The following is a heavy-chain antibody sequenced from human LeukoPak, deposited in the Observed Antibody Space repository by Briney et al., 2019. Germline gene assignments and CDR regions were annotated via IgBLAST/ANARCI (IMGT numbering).Heavy chain of an antibody. J-gene: IGHJ5*02. CDR1: GDRVSSNSAA. D-gene: IGHD6-19*01. CDR3: ARDDGSGWSPALNWFDP. Sequence: PSETLSLTCAISGDRVSSNSAAWNWIRQSPSRGLEWLARTYYRSKWYNDYAVSVKSRITINPDTSKNQFSLQLNSVTPEDTAVYYCARDDGSGWSPALNWFDPWGQGTLVTVSS. V-gene: IGHV6-1*01. CDR2: TYYRSKWYN.